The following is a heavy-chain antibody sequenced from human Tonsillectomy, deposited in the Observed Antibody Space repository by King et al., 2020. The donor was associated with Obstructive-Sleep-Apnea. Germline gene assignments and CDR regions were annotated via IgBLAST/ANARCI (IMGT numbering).Heavy chain of an antibody. CDR3: AKDNDWFGDHGEYYFDY. Sequence: VQLVESGGGLVQPGRSLRLSCAASGFTFDDYAMHWVRQAPGKGLEWVSGISWNSGSIGYADSVKGRFTISRDNAKNSLYLQMNSLRAEDTALYYCAKDNDWFGDHGEYYFDYWGQGTLVTVSS. CDR2: ISWNSGSI. V-gene: IGHV3-9*01. D-gene: IGHD3-10*01. CDR1: GFTFDDYA. J-gene: IGHJ4*02.